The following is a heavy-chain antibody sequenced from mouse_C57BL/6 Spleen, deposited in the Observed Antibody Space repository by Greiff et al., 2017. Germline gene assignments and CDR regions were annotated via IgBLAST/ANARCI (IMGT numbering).Heavy chain of an antibody. D-gene: IGHD1-1*01. J-gene: IGHJ2*01. CDR2: IDPSDSYT. CDR3: ASDYCSSSS. V-gene: IGHV1-50*01. Sequence: VQLQQSGAELVKPGASVKLSCKASGYTFTSYWMQWVKQRPGQGLEWIGEIDPSDSYTNYNQKFKGKATLTVDTSSSTAYMQLSRLTSEDTAVYYCASDYCSSSSWGQGTTLTVSS. CDR1: GYTFTSYW.